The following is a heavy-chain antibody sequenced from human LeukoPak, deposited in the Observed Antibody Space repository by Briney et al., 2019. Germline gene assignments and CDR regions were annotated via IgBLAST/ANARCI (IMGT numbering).Heavy chain of an antibody. V-gene: IGHV4-59*01. CDR1: GGSISSYY. CDR3: ARGGRILLYYMDV. Sequence: SETLSLTCTVPGGSISSYYWSWIRQPPGKGLEWIGYIYYSGSTNYNPSLKSRVTISVDTSKNQFSLKLSSVTAADTAVYYCARGGRILLYYMDVWGKGTTVTVSS. J-gene: IGHJ6*03. D-gene: IGHD2-15*01. CDR2: IYYSGST.